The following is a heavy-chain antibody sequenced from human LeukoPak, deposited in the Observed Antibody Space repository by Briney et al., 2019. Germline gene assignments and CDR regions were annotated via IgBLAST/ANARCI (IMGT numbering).Heavy chain of an antibody. D-gene: IGHD3-10*01. V-gene: IGHV3-7*01. J-gene: IGHJ4*02. CDR1: GFTFSSFW. CDR3: ATYYYSSGSGPDY. Sequence: GGSLRLSCAASGFTFSSFWMSWVRQAPGKGLEWLANIKQDGSQKYYVDSVKGRFTISRDNAKNSLYLQMNSLRVDDTAVYYCATYYYSSGSGPDYWGQGTLVSVSS. CDR2: IKQDGSQK.